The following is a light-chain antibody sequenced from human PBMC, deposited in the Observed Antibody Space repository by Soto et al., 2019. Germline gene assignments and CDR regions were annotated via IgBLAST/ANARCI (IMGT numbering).Light chain of an antibody. J-gene: IGLJ2*01. CDR1: SSNIGARYE. V-gene: IGLV1-40*01. CDR3: QSYDNNVNVVI. Sequence: QSVLTQPPSMAGAPGQRVTISCTGSSSNIGARYEVHWYQQVPGTAPKLLIYANNNRPSGVPDRFSGSKSGTSASLAITGLQAEDEADYYCQSYDNNVNVVIFGGGTNLTVL. CDR2: ANN.